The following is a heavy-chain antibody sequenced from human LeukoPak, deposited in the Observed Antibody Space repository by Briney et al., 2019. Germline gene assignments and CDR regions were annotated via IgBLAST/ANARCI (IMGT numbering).Heavy chain of an antibody. CDR1: GYSFTSFS. D-gene: IGHD1-26*01. CDR2: IDPSDSYT. Sequence: GESLKISCQASGYSFTSFSITWVRQMPGKGLEWMGRIDPSDSYTNYSPSFQGHVTISADKSISTAYLQWSSLKASDTAMYYCARHVIYRIDPWGQGTLVTVSS. J-gene: IGHJ5*02. CDR3: ARHVIYRIDP. V-gene: IGHV5-10-1*01.